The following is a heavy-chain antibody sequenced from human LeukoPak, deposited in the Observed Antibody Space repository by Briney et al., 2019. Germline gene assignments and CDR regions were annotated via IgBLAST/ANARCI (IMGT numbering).Heavy chain of an antibody. CDR3: AKGPLGILWFGDPNTEYFQH. CDR2: IRYDGSNK. J-gene: IGHJ1*01. Sequence: PGGSLRLSCAASGFTFSSYGMHWVRQAPGKGLEWVAFIRYDGSNKYYADSVKGRFTISRDNSKNTLYLQMNSLRAEDTAVYYCAKGPLGILWFGDPNTEYFQHWGQGTLVTVSS. D-gene: IGHD3-10*01. CDR1: GFTFSSYG. V-gene: IGHV3-30*02.